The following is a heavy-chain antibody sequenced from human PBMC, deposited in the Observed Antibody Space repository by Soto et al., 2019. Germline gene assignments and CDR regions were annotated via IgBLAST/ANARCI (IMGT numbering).Heavy chain of an antibody. D-gene: IGHD1-26*01. CDR3: ARDSVVGDFDS. CDR1: GFMFNTYE. CDR2: ISSGGGTI. Sequence: EVQLVESGGGLVQPGGSLRLSCAASGFMFNTYEMNWVRQAPGKGLEWIAYISSGGGTIHYADSVRGRFRISRDNGKNTLSLQMNSLGVEDTAVYYCARDSVVGDFDSWGQGTLVTVSS. J-gene: IGHJ4*02. V-gene: IGHV3-48*03.